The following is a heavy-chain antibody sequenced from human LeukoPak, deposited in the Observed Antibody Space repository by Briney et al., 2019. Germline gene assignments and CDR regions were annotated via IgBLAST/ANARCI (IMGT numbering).Heavy chain of an antibody. J-gene: IGHJ4*02. CDR3: AKASPYSSSWSALDY. CDR2: ISWNSGSI. V-gene: IGHV3-9*01. CDR1: GFTFDDYA. Sequence: GGSLRLSCAASGFTFDDYAMHWGRQAPGKGLEGVSGISWNSGSIGYADSVKGRFTISRDNAKNSLYLQMNSLRAEDTALYYCAKASPYSSSWSALDYWGQGTLVTVSS. D-gene: IGHD6-13*01.